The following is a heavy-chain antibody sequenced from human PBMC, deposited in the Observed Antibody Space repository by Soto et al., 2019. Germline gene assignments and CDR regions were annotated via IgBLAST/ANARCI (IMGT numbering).Heavy chain of an antibody. V-gene: IGHV1-2*04. Sequence: ASVKVSCKASGYTFTGYYMHWVRQAPGQGLEWMGWINPNSGGTNYAQKFQGWVTMTRDTSISTAYMELSRLRSDDTAVYYCARDGSSSREYYYYGMDVWGQGTTVTVSS. CDR3: ARDGSSSREYYYYGMDV. CDR2: INPNSGGT. J-gene: IGHJ6*02. CDR1: GYTFTGYY. D-gene: IGHD6-13*01.